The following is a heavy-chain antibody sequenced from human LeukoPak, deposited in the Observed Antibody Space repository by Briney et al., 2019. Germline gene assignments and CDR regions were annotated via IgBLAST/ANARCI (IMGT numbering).Heavy chain of an antibody. CDR1: GFTFSSYA. CDR2: ISGSGGST. Sequence: GGSLRLSCAASGFTFSSYAMSWVRQAPGEGLEWVSAISGSGGSTYYADSVKGRFTISRDNSKNTLYLQMNSLRAEDTAVYYCAKHGSSGWYQPFDYWGQGILVIVSS. J-gene: IGHJ4*02. CDR3: AKHGSSGWYQPFDY. D-gene: IGHD6-19*01. V-gene: IGHV3-23*01.